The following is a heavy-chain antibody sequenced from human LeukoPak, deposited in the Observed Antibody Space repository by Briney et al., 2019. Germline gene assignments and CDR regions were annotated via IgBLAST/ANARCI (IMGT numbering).Heavy chain of an antibody. J-gene: IGHJ2*01. CDR3: ARDYFSRAALLGYFDL. CDR1: GFTFSSYS. V-gene: IGHV3-21*01. D-gene: IGHD2-15*01. Sequence: PGGSLSLPCAASGFTFSSYSINWVRQAPGQGLEWVSCVSSTSSFIYYADSVKGRFTISRDNAKNSLYLKMNSLRAEDTAVYYCARDYFSRAALLGYFDLWGHGTLVTVSS. CDR2: VSSTSSFI.